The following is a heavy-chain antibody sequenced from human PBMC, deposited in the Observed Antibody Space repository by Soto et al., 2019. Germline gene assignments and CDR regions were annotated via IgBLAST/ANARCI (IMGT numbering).Heavy chain of an antibody. CDR3: ARVEAVAGLYNYHGLDV. Sequence: QVQLVQSGAEVKKPGSSVKVSCKVSGGTFSNYAIDWVRLAPGHGLEWMGGIVPIFGTTSYTQTFQGRATVIADDSTTTAYLEMSILRSEDTAIYYCARVEAVAGLYNYHGLDVWGQGTAVTVSS. D-gene: IGHD6-19*01. J-gene: IGHJ6*02. CDR2: IVPIFGTT. V-gene: IGHV1-69*12. CDR1: GGTFSNYA.